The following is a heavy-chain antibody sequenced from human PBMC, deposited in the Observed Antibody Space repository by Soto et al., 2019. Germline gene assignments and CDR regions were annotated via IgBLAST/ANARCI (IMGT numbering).Heavy chain of an antibody. J-gene: IGHJ6*02. D-gene: IGHD6-19*01. V-gene: IGHV3-21*06. Sequence: EVQLVESGGGLAKPGGSLRLSCAASGFIFSSHNMNWVRQAPGQGLEWVSSITGSSSYIFYADSVKGRFTISRDNAKNTVYLQVNSLRAEDTGVYYGARLGAREAGYGMDVWGQGTTVTVSS. CDR1: GFIFSSHN. CDR3: ARLGAREAGYGMDV. CDR2: ITGSSSYI.